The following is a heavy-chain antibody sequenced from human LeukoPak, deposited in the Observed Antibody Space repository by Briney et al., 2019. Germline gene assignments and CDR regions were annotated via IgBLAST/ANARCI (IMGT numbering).Heavy chain of an antibody. Sequence: SETLSLTCAVSGYSISSNYYWGWIRQPPGKGLEWIGCIYHSGSTYYNPSLKSRVTISIDTSKNQFSLKLSSVTATDTAVYYCATMVRGVPAEDWGQGTLVTASS. J-gene: IGHJ4*02. D-gene: IGHD3-10*01. CDR1: GYSISSNYY. V-gene: IGHV4-38-2*01. CDR2: IYHSGST. CDR3: ATMVRGVPAED.